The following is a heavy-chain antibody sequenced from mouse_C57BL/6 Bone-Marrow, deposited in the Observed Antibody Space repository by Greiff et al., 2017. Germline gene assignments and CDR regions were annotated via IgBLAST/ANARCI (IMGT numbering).Heavy chain of an antibody. V-gene: IGHV1-64*01. CDR1: GYTFTSYW. D-gene: IGHD1-2*01. CDR2: IYPNSGST. J-gene: IGHJ4*01. CDR3: TRSKALRPAMDY. Sequence: QVQLQQPGAELVKPGASVKLSCKASGYTFTSYWMHWVKQRPGQGLEWIGMIYPNSGSTNYNEKFTSKATLTVDTSSSTAYMQLSILTSEDSAVYYCTRSKALRPAMDYWGQGTSVTVSS.